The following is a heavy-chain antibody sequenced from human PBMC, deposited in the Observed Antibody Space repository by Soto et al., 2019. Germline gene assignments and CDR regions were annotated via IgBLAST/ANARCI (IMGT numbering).Heavy chain of an antibody. V-gene: IGHV4-4*07. CDR1: GGSISSYF. CDR2: FYSSGGS. D-gene: IGHD6-19*01. CDR3: ARAGSSGWYDY. J-gene: IGHJ4*02. Sequence: QVQLQESGPGLVKPSETLSLTCTVSGGSISSYFWHWIRQPAGKGLEWIGRFYSSGGSNYNPSLKSRVTMSVDTPKNQLSLRLSSVTAADTAVYFCARAGSSGWYDYWGQGTLVTVSS.